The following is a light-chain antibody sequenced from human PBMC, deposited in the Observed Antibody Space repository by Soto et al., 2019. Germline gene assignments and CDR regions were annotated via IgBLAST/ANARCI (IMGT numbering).Light chain of an antibody. CDR3: QQYGSSPLT. CDR2: GAS. V-gene: IGKV3-20*01. J-gene: IGKJ1*01. Sequence: EIGLTQSPVTLSLSPAERATLSCMASQSVSNNYLSWYQQKPGQAPRLLIYGASSRATGISDRFSGSGSETDFTLTISRLEPEDFAVYYCQQYGSSPLTFGQGTKVDIK. CDR1: QSVSNNY.